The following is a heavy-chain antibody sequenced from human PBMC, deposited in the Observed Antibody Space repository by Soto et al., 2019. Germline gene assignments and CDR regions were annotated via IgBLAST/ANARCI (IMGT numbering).Heavy chain of an antibody. CDR2: ISNDGSNK. D-gene: IGHD1-7*01. V-gene: IGHV3-30*03. CDR1: GFSFSTYG. CDR3: ATGFANYWAFDY. Sequence: QVHLVESGGGVVQPGRSLRLSCAASGFSFSTYGMHWVRQAPGKGLEWVAFISNDGSNKYYADSVKGRFTISRDNSKNTLYLQMNSLRAEDTAVYYCATGFANYWAFDYWGQGTLVTVSS. J-gene: IGHJ4*02.